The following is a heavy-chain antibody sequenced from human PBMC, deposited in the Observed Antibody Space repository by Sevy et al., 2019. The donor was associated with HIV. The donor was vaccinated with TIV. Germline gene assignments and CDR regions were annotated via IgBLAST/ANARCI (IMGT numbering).Heavy chain of an antibody. Sequence: GGSLRLSCAASGFTFDDYAMHWVRQAPGKGLEWVSGISWNSGSIGYADSVKGRFTISRDNAKNSLYLQMNSLRAEDTALYNCAKDRYGGNRYYFDYWGQGTLVTVSS. J-gene: IGHJ4*02. CDR1: GFTFDDYA. CDR3: AKDRYGGNRYYFDY. V-gene: IGHV3-9*01. D-gene: IGHD2-15*01. CDR2: ISWNSGSI.